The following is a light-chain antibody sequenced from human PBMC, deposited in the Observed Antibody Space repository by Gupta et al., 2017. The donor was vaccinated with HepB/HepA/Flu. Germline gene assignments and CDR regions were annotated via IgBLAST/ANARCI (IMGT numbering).Light chain of an antibody. CDR2: DVS. CDR1: SSDLGGYHY. Sequence: QSALTQPASVSGPPGPSITLSCTGTSSDLGGYHYVSWYQQHPGKAPKLMIYDVSNRPSGVSNRFSGSKSGNTASLTISGLQAEDEADYYCSSYTSSSTLVFGGGTKLTVL. V-gene: IGLV2-14*03. CDR3: SSYTSSSTLV. J-gene: IGLJ2*01.